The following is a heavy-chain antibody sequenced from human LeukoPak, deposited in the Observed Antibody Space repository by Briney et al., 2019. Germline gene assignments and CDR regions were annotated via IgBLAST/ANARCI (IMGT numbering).Heavy chain of an antibody. Sequence: VASVKVSCKASGYTFTSYDINWVRQATGQGLEWMGWMNPNSGNTGYAQKFQGRVTMTRNTSISTAYMELSSLGSEDTAVYYCARAPDPLGYCSSTSSYEPDYWGQGTLVTVSS. CDR1: GYTFTSYD. V-gene: IGHV1-8*01. J-gene: IGHJ4*02. CDR2: MNPNSGNT. CDR3: ARAPDPLGYCSSTSSYEPDY. D-gene: IGHD2-2*01.